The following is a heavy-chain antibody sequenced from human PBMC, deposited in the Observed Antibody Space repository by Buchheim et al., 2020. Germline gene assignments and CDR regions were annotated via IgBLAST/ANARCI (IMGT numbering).Heavy chain of an antibody. V-gene: IGHV3-48*01. D-gene: IGHD6-19*01. Sequence: EVQLVESGGGLVQPGGSLRLSCAASGFTFSSYSMNWVRQAPGKGLEWVSYISSSSSTIYYADSVKGRFTISRDNAKKSMYLQMNSLRAEDTAVYYCARTGSGWYLRSYFDYWGQGTL. CDR1: GFTFSSYS. CDR2: ISSSSSTI. J-gene: IGHJ4*02. CDR3: ARTGSGWYLRSYFDY.